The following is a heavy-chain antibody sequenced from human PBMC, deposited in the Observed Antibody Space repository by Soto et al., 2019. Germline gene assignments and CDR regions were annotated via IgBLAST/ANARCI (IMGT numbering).Heavy chain of an antibody. CDR2: ISSSSGTI. V-gene: IGHV3-48*02. Sequence: EVQLVESGGGLVQPGGSLRLSCVASGFTFSSYSLNWVRQAPGKGLEWVSYISSSSGTIYYADSVKGRFTISRDNAENSLYLQMNRLRDDDTAVYYCAREDPWSANADDMDVWGQGTTVTVSS. D-gene: IGHD3-3*01. J-gene: IGHJ6*02. CDR1: GFTFSSYS. CDR3: AREDPWSANADDMDV.